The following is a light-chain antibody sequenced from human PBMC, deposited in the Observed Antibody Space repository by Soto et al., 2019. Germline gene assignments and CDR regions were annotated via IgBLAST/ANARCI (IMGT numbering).Light chain of an antibody. J-gene: IGLJ1*01. V-gene: IGLV2-14*01. CDR1: SSDVGGYNY. Sequence: QSALTQPASVSGSPGQSITISCTGTSSDVGGYNYVSWYQQHPGKAPKLMIYEVSNRPSGVSNRFSGSKSGNTASLTISGLQAEDEADYSCSSYTSSSIRYVFGTGTKLTVL. CDR2: EVS. CDR3: SSYTSSSIRYV.